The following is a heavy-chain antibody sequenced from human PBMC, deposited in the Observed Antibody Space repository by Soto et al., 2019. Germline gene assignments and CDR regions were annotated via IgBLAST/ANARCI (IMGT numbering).Heavy chain of an antibody. Sequence: QVQLVQSGAEVKKPGASVKVSCKTSGYTFTTYYIHWVRQAPGQGLEWMGIINPSGTTTSYAQKFQGRVTMTRDTSTCTVYLELSSLRAEDTAVYYCARGGIAASDTLDYWGQGTLVTVSS. CDR3: ARGGIAASDTLDY. V-gene: IGHV1-46*01. J-gene: IGHJ4*02. CDR1: GYTFTTYY. CDR2: INPSGTTT. D-gene: IGHD6-13*01.